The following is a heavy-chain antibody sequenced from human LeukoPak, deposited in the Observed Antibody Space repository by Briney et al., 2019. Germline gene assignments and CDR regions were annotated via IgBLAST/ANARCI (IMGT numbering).Heavy chain of an antibody. CDR3: ARRLSHCSSTSCYNWFDP. Sequence: ASVKVSRKASGYTFTSYDINWVRQATGQGLEWMGWMNPNSGNTGYAQKFQGRVTMTRNTSISTAYMELSSLRSEDTAVYYCARRLSHCSSTSCYNWFDPWGQGTLVTVSS. J-gene: IGHJ5*02. D-gene: IGHD2-2*02. V-gene: IGHV1-8*01. CDR2: MNPNSGNT. CDR1: GYTFTSYD.